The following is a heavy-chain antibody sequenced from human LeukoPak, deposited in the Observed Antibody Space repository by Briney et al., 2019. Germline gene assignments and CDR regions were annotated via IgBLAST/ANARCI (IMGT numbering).Heavy chain of an antibody. CDR3: ARRYCSGGSCAPNWFDP. Sequence: GESLKISCKGSGYSFTSYWIGWVRQMPGKGLEWMGIIYPGDSDTGYSPSFQGQVTISADKSISTAYLQWSSLKASDTAMYYCARRYCSGGSCAPNWFDPWGQGTLVTVSS. V-gene: IGHV5-51*01. CDR2: IYPGDSDT. D-gene: IGHD2-15*01. CDR1: GYSFTSYW. J-gene: IGHJ5*02.